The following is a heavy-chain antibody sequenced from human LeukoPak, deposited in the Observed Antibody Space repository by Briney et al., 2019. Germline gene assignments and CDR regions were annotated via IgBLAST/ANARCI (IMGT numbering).Heavy chain of an antibody. CDR2: ISGDGSNT. Sequence: GGSLRLSCAASGFTFSTYWMHWVRQAPGKGLVWVSLISGDGSNTNYADSVKGRFTISRDNAKNTLYVQMNSLRAEDTAVYYCARAGPDWRIDYWGQGSLVTVSS. D-gene: IGHD3-9*01. V-gene: IGHV3-74*01. CDR3: ARAGPDWRIDY. J-gene: IGHJ4*02. CDR1: GFTFSTYW.